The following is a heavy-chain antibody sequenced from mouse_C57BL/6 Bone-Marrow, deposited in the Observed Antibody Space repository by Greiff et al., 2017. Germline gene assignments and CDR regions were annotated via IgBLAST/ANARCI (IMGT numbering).Heavy chain of an antibody. Sequence: EVKLQQSGPELVKPGASVKISCKASGYTFTDYYMNWVKQSHGKSLEWIGDINPNNGGTSYNQKFKGKATLTVDKSSSTAYMELRSLTSEDSAVYYCASDYGAYWGQGTLVTVSA. J-gene: IGHJ3*01. CDR2: INPNNGGT. D-gene: IGHD2-4*01. V-gene: IGHV1-26*01. CDR3: ASDYGAY. CDR1: GYTFTDYY.